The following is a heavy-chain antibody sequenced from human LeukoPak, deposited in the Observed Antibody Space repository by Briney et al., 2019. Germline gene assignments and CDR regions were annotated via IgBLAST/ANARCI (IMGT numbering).Heavy chain of an antibody. J-gene: IGHJ4*02. CDR3: ARHGLSRRLSSGYYHVFFDY. V-gene: IGHV4-59*08. D-gene: IGHD3-22*01. Sequence: PSETLSLTCTVSGGSISSYYWSWIRQPPGKGLEWIGYIYYSGSTNYNPSLKSRVTISVDTSKNQFSLKLSSVTAADTAVYYCARHGLSRRLSSGYYHVFFDYWGQGTLVTVSS. CDR1: GGSISSYY. CDR2: IYYSGST.